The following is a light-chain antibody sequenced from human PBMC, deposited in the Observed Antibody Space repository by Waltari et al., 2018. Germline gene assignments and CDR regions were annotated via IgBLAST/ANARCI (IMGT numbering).Light chain of an antibody. CDR1: QSISSW. CDR3: QQYNSYWT. CDR2: KAS. Sequence: DIQMTQSPSTLSASVRDRVPITCRASQSISSWLAWYQQKPGKAPKLLFYKASSLESGVPSRISGGGSGTEFTLTISSLQPDDFATYYCQQYNSYWTFGQGTKVEIK. V-gene: IGKV1-5*03. J-gene: IGKJ1*01.